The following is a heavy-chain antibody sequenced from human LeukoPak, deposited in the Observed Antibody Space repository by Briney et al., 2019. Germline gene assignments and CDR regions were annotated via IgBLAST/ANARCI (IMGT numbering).Heavy chain of an antibody. D-gene: IGHD3-10*01. CDR2: IYPGDSDT. J-gene: IGHJ4*02. V-gene: IGHV5-51*01. CDR1: GYSFTSFW. Sequence: GESLKISCKGSGYSFTSFWIGWVRHMPGKGLEWMGIIYPGDSDTKYSPSFQGQVTISADKSTTTAYLEWSSLKASDTAIYYCAKTAEYFGEFPFDSWGQGTLVTVSS. CDR3: AKTAEYFGEFPFDS.